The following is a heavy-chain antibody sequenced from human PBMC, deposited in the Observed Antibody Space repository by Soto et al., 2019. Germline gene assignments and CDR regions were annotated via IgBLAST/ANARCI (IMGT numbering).Heavy chain of an antibody. CDR2: IYPAASDT. CDR1: GYSFSKYW. Sequence: PGESLKISCKGSGYSFSKYWIAWLRQMPGKGLEWVGIIYPAASDTRYSPSFQGQVTFSADKSTSTAYLQWSSLKASDTAMYYCARQGSNGAYYYYGMDVWGQGTTVTVSS. D-gene: IGHD2-8*01. CDR3: ARQGSNGAYYYYGMDV. J-gene: IGHJ6*02. V-gene: IGHV5-51*01.